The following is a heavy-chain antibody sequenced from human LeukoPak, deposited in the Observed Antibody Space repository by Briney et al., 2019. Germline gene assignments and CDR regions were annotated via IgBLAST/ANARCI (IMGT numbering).Heavy chain of an antibody. Sequence: GGSLRLSCAASGFTFSNAWMSWVRQAPGKGLEWVSVIYSGGSTYYADSVKGRFTISRDNSKNTLYLQMNSLRAEDTAVYYCARGISRTGAFDIWGQGTMVTVSS. CDR3: ARGISRTGAFDI. CDR1: GFTFSNAW. J-gene: IGHJ3*02. V-gene: IGHV3-66*02. CDR2: IYSGGST. D-gene: IGHD3-3*02.